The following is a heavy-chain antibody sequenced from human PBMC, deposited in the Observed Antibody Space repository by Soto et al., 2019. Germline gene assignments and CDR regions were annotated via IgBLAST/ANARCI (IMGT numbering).Heavy chain of an antibody. CDR2: IYYSGST. CDR3: ARHGRNYVWGSYRPNWFDP. V-gene: IGHV4-39*01. Sequence: QLQLQESGPGLVKPSETLSLTCTVSGGSISSSSYYWGWIRQPPGKGLEWIGSIYYSGSTYYNPSLKSRVTISVDTSKNQFSLKLSSVTAADTAVYYCARHGRNYVWGSYRPNWFDPWGQGTLVTVSS. CDR1: GGSISSSSYY. D-gene: IGHD3-16*02. J-gene: IGHJ5*02.